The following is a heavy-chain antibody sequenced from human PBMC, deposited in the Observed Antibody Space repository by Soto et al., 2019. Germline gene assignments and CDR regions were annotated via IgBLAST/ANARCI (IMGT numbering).Heavy chain of an antibody. J-gene: IGHJ4*02. Sequence: SETLSLTCTVSGGSISSSSSYWGWIPQSPEKGLEWIGYIYYSGSTNYNPSLKSRVTISVDTSKNQFSLKLSSVTAADTAVHYCAKDQRGFTSTARIDYWGQGTLVTVSS. CDR1: GGSISSSSSY. CDR2: IYYSGST. CDR3: AKDQRGFTSTARIDY. D-gene: IGHD6-13*01. V-gene: IGHV4-61*05.